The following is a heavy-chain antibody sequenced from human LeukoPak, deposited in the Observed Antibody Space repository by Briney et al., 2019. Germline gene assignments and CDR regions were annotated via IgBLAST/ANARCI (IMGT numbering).Heavy chain of an antibody. V-gene: IGHV4-59*08. CDR2: VFYNGIT. J-gene: IGHJ4*02. CDR3: ARHTPLLGVITQFDY. Sequence: SETLSLTCTVSGGYITGYYRSWVRQPPGKALEWIGYVFYNGITDYNPSLESRVTISVDTSKNQFSLRLSSVSAADTAIYYCARHTPLLGVITQFDYWGQGTLVTVSS. D-gene: IGHD3-16*01. CDR1: GGYITGYY.